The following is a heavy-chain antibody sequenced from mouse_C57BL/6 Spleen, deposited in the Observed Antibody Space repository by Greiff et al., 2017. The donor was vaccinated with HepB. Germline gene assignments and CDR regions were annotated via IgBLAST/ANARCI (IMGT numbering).Heavy chain of an antibody. V-gene: IGHV5-4*03. Sequence: EVKRVESGGGLVKPGGSLKLSCAASGFTFSSYAMSWVRQTPEKRLEWVATISDVGSYTYYPANVKGRFTISRDTAKNNLYLQLSQLNSEDTAIYYCARAQLGRGGYYFDYWGQGTTLTVSS. D-gene: IGHD4-1*02. CDR1: GFTFSSYA. CDR2: ISDVGSYT. J-gene: IGHJ2*01. CDR3: ARAQLGRGGYYFDY.